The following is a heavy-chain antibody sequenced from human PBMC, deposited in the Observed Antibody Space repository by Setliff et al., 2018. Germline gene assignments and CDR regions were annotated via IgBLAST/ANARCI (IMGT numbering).Heavy chain of an antibody. CDR1: GGSFSGYY. J-gene: IGHJ3*02. CDR2: INHSGST. CDR3: TRGPDGYTYQGAFDI. V-gene: IGHV4-34*01. Sequence: SETLSLTCAVYGGSFSGYYWSWIRQPPGKGLEWIGEINHSGSTNYNPSLKSRVTISVDTSKNQFSLKLSSVTAADTAVYYCTRGPDGYTYQGAFDIWCQGTMVTVSS. D-gene: IGHD5-12*01.